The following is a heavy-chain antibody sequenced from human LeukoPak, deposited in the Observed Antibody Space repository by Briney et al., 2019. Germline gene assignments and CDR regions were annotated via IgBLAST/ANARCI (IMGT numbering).Heavy chain of an antibody. CDR1: GYTFTVYY. CDR2: INPNSGGT. V-gene: IGHV1-2*02. J-gene: IGHJ4*02. CDR3: ARDQSKTVVPAAN. Sequence: ASVKVSCKASGYTFTVYYMHWVRQAPGQGLEWMGWINPNSGGTNYAQKFQGRVTMTRDTSISTAYMELSRLRSDDTAVYYCARDQSKTVVPAANWGQGTLVTVSS. D-gene: IGHD2-2*01.